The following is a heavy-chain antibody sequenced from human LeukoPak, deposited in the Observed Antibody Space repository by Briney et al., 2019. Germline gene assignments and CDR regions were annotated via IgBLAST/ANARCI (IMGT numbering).Heavy chain of an antibody. J-gene: IGHJ4*02. V-gene: IGHV4-4*07. Sequence: SETLSLTCTVSGGSISSYYWSWIRQPAGKGLEWIGRIYTSGSTNYNPSLKSRVTMSVDTSKNQFSLKLSSMTAADTAVYYCARARRTTVTTNFDYWGQGTLVTVSS. D-gene: IGHD4-17*01. CDR1: GGSISSYY. CDR3: ARARRTTVTTNFDY. CDR2: IYTSGST.